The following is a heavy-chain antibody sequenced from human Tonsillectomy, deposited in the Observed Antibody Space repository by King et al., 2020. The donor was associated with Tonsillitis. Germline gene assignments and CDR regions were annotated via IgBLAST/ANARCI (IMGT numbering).Heavy chain of an antibody. CDR2: LSHDGYYK. D-gene: IGHD3-22*01. CDR1: GFTFSSYA. J-gene: IGHJ3*02. CDR3: TRGEFFYFDNSGYYDAFDI. Sequence: VQLVESGGGVVQPGRSLRLSCAASGFTFSSYAMHWVRQAPGKGLEWVALLSHDGYYKYYADSVKGRFTISRDNPKNTLYLQMNSLSAEDTAMYYCTRGEFFYFDNSGYYDAFDIWGQGTLVTVSS. V-gene: IGHV3-30*01.